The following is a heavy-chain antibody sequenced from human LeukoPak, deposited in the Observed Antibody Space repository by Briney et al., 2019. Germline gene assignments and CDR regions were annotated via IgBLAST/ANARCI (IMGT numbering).Heavy chain of an antibody. V-gene: IGHV3-48*03. CDR1: GFTFSSYE. D-gene: IGHD4-23*01. Sequence: PGGSLRLSCAASGFTFSSYEMNWVRQAPGKGLEWVSSISSRGSYIYYADSVKGRFTISRDNSKNTLYLQMNSLRAEDTAVYYCATGGNSSPGNYWGQGTLVTVSS. CDR3: ATGGNSSPGNY. CDR2: ISSRGSYI. J-gene: IGHJ4*02.